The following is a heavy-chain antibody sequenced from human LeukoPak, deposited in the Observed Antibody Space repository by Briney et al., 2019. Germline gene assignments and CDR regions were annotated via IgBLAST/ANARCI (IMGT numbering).Heavy chain of an antibody. CDR1: GFTFSSYA. CDR3: ARDGDEYSSSFLRWFDP. J-gene: IGHJ5*02. D-gene: IGHD6-6*01. V-gene: IGHV3-30*04. CDR2: ISYDGSNK. Sequence: GGSLRLSCAASGFTFSSYAMHWLRQAPGKGLEGVAVISYDGSNKYYADSVKGRFTISRDNSKNTLYLQMDSLRAEDTAVYYCARDGDEYSSSFLRWFDPWGQGTLVTVSS.